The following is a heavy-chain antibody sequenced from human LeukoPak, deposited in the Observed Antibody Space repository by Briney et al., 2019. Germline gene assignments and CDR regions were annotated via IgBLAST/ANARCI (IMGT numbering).Heavy chain of an antibody. CDR1: GFTFSSYG. D-gene: IGHD3-22*01. J-gene: IGHJ4*02. Sequence: GGSLRLPCAASGFTFSSYGMHWVRQAPGKGLEWVADIWYDGSKKYYADSVKGRFTISRDNSKNTLYLQMNSLRAEDTAVYYRARDTYDSSGYSYGIYWGQGALVTVSS. CDR2: IWYDGSKK. CDR3: ARDTYDSSGYSYGIY. V-gene: IGHV3-33*01.